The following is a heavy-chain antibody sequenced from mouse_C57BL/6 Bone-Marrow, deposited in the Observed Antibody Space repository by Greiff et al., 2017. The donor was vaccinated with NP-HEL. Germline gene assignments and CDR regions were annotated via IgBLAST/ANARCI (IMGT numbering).Heavy chain of an antibody. CDR3: ARDASMVTPYYFDY. CDR2: ISDGGSYT. V-gene: IGHV5-4*01. Sequence: EVHLVESGGGLVKPGGSLKLSCAASGFTFSSYAMSWVRQTPEKRLEWVATISDGGSYTYYPDNVKGRFTISRDNAKNNLYLQMSHLKSEDTAMYYCARDASMVTPYYFDYWGQGTTLTVSS. J-gene: IGHJ2*01. D-gene: IGHD2-2*01. CDR1: GFTFSSYA.